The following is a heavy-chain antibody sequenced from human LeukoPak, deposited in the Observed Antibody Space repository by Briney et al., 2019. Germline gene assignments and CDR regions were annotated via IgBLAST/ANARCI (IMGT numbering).Heavy chain of an antibody. Sequence: PGGSLRLSCSTSGIITSRKHGIHWVRQAPGKVPEWVAAVSHDGGSTFYADSVKGRFTLFRDTSRDTVYLQMNTLRPDDTAVYYCAKTRYCPDDCEAIYRNFEYWGRGTLVSVSS. D-gene: IGHD2-21*02. CDR1: GIITSRKHG. CDR2: VSHDGGST. V-gene: IGHV3-30*18. J-gene: IGHJ4*02. CDR3: AKTRYCPDDCEAIYRNFEY.